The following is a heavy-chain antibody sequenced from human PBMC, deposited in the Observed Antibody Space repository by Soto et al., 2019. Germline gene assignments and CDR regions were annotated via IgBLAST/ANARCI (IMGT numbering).Heavy chain of an antibody. D-gene: IGHD2-2*01. V-gene: IGHV1-8*01. CDR2: MNPNSGNT. J-gene: IGHJ6*03. CDR1: GYTFTSYD. Sequence: ASVKVSCKASGYTFTSYDINWVRQATGQGLEWMGWMNPNSGNTGYAQKFQGRVTMTRNTSISTAYMELSSLRSEDTAVYYCARRGVVVPAAYYYYYMDVWGKGTTVTVSS. CDR3: ARRGVVVPAAYYYYYMDV.